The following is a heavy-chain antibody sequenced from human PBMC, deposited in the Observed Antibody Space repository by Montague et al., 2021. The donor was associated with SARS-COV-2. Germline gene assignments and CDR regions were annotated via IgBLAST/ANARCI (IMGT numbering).Heavy chain of an antibody. V-gene: IGHV6-1*01. CDR2: TNYRSKWTS. D-gene: IGHD4-17*01. CDR3: VRDTGSAQAGFDA. J-gene: IGHJ4*02. CDR1: GDSVCVNPAA. Sequence: CAISGDSVCVNPAARNWVRQSPSGGREWLRRTNYRSKWTSDYATSVEGRISIDPDTSKNQFFLHLRSVTPEDTGVYYCVRDTGSAQAGFDAWGQGTLVTVSS.